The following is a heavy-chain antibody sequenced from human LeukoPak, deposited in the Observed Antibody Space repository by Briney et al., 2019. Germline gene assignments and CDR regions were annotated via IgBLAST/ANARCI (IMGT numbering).Heavy chain of an antibody. CDR3: ARVRVGGTFYYFDY. CDR2: IYYSGNT. J-gene: IGHJ4*02. Sequence: SETLSLTCTVSGASVSSYYWSWIRQPPGKGLEWIGYIYYSGNTNYNPSLDSRATLSVDTSKNQFSLRLTSVTAADTAVYYCARVRVGGTFYYFDYWGQGTLVTVSS. D-gene: IGHD2/OR15-2a*01. V-gene: IGHV4-59*02. CDR1: GASVSSYY.